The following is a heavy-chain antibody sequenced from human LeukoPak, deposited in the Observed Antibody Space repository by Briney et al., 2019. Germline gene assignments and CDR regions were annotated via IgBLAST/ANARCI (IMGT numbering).Heavy chain of an antibody. V-gene: IGHV1-2*02. D-gene: IGHD2-2*02. CDR2: INPNSGGT. CDR1: GYTFTGYY. Sequence: ASVKVSCKASGYTFTGYYMHWVRQAPGQGLEWMGWINPNSGGTNYAQKFQGRVTMTRDTSISTAYMELSRLRSDDTAVYYCARRIVVVPAAILGTDAFDIWGQGTMVTVSS. CDR3: ARRIVVVPAAILGTDAFDI. J-gene: IGHJ3*02.